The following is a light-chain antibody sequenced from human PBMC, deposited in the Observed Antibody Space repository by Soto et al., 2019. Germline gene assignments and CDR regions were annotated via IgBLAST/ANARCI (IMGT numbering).Light chain of an antibody. CDR1: QSVSSD. CDR2: GAS. CDR3: QQYNNWPPYT. Sequence: TLSVSPGERATLSCRASQSVSSDLAWYQQRPGQAPRLLIYGASTRATGIPARFSGSGSGTEFTLTISSLQSEDFAVYYCQQYNNWPPYTFGQGTKVDIK. V-gene: IGKV3-15*01. J-gene: IGKJ2*01.